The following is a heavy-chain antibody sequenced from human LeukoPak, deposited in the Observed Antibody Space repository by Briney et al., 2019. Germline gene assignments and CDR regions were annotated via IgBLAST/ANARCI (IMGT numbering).Heavy chain of an antibody. CDR3: ARSMVRGGGDAFDI. D-gene: IGHD3-10*01. CDR2: INPNSGGT. J-gene: IGHJ3*02. CDR1: GYTFTGYY. V-gene: IGHV1-2*06. Sequence: ASVKVSCKASGYTFTGYYMHWVRQAPGQGLEWMGRINPNSGGTNYAQKFQGRVTMTRDTSISTAYMELSSLRSEDTAVYYCARSMVRGGGDAFDIWGQGTMVTVSS.